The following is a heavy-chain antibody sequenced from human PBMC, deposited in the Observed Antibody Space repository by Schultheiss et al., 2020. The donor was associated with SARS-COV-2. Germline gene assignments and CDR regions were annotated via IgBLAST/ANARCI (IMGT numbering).Heavy chain of an antibody. CDR3: ARGSSSSLDY. V-gene: IGHV4-59*05. J-gene: IGHJ4*02. D-gene: IGHD6-13*01. CDR1: GGSISSYY. CDR2: IYYSGST. Sequence: SETLSLTCTVSGGSISSYYWSWIRQPPGKGLEWIGSIYYSGSTYYNPSLKSRVTISVDTSKNQFSLKLSSVTAADTAVYFCARGSSSSLDYWGQGTLVTVSS.